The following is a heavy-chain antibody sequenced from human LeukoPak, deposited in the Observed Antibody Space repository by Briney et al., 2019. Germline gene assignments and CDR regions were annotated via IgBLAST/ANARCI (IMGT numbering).Heavy chain of an antibody. J-gene: IGHJ4*02. V-gene: IGHV3-30*03. CDR3: ASYRAVAGFDY. D-gene: IGHD6-19*01. Sequence: GGSLRLSCAASGFTFSSYGMHWVRQAPGKGLEWVAVISYDGSNKYYTDSVKGRFTISRDNSKNTLYLQMNSLRAEDTAVYYCASYRAVAGFDYWGQGTLVTVSS. CDR2: ISYDGSNK. CDR1: GFTFSSYG.